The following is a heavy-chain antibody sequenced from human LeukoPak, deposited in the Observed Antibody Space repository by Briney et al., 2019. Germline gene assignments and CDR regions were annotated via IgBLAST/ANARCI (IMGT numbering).Heavy chain of an antibody. Sequence: EASVKVSCKASGDTFSSYAISWVRQAPGQGLEWMGGIIPIFGTANYAQKFQGRVTITADESTSTAYMELSSLRSEDTAVYYCARDIDGYNPRNPYDAFDIWGQGTMVTVSS. V-gene: IGHV1-69*13. CDR1: GDTFSSYA. CDR2: IIPIFGTA. CDR3: ARDIDGYNPRNPYDAFDI. D-gene: IGHD5-24*01. J-gene: IGHJ3*02.